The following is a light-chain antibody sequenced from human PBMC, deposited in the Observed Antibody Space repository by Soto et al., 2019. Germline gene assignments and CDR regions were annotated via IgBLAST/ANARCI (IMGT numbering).Light chain of an antibody. CDR2: GAS. Sequence: IVMTQSPTTLSVSPGEWVTLSCRASQSIDSQLAWYQQRPGQAPRLLIYGASNRATGIPARFSGSGSGTEFTLIISDLQSEDFGVYYCQQYIFWRTFGQGTNVDI. CDR3: QQYIFWRT. CDR1: QSIDSQ. V-gene: IGKV3-15*01. J-gene: IGKJ1*01.